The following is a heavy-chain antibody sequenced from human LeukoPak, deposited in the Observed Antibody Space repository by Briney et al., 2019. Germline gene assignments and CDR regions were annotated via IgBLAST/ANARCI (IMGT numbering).Heavy chain of an antibody. CDR2: IKHDGSEN. Sequence: GGSLRLSCAVSGFTFSNSWMSWVRQAPGKGLEWVANIKHDGSENFYVDSVKGRFTISRDNAKNSLYLQMNSLRAEDTAVYYCARTMWGFDYWGQGTLVTVSS. CDR1: GFTFSNSW. V-gene: IGHV3-7*04. J-gene: IGHJ4*02. D-gene: IGHD7-27*01. CDR3: ARTMWGFDY.